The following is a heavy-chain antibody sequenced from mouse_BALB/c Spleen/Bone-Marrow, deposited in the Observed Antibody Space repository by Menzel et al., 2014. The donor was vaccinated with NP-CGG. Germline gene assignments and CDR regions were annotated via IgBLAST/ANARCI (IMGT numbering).Heavy chain of an antibody. J-gene: IGHJ2*01. V-gene: IGHV1-69*02. Sequence: LVESGAELVKPGASVKLSCKASGYTFTSYWMHWVKQRPGQGLEWIGEIDPFDSYTNYNQKFKGKATLTVDKSSSTAYMQLSSLTSEDSAVYYCARGLYGNSGYWGQGTTLTVSS. CDR1: GYTFTSYW. CDR3: ARGLYGNSGY. CDR2: IDPFDSYT. D-gene: IGHD2-1*01.